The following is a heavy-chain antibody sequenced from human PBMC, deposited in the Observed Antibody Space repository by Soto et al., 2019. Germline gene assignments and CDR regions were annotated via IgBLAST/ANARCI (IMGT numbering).Heavy chain of an antibody. CDR2: IYFTGST. CDR3: TRGPPRVQWFDP. V-gene: IGHV4-61*01. J-gene: IGHJ5*02. Sequence: SETLSLACTLSCGAVSSGTYYWSWIRQPPGKGLEWIGHIYFTGSTNYNPSLKSRVTMSLDTSRNQFSLKLSSVTAADTAVYYCTRGPPRVQWFDPWGLGTLVTVSS. CDR1: CGAVSSGTYY.